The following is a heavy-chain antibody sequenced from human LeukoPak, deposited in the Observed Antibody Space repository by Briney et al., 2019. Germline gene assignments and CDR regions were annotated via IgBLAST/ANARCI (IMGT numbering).Heavy chain of an antibody. J-gene: IGHJ4*02. D-gene: IGHD4-23*01. V-gene: IGHV3-30-3*01. CDR1: GFTFSSYA. CDR3: ARVMVTPDY. Sequence: GGSLRLSCAASGFTFSSYAMHWVRQAPGKGLEWVAVVSFDGDNKYYADSVKDRFTISRDNSQNTLYLQLNSLRAEDTAVYYCARVMVTPDYWGQGTLVTVSS. CDR2: VSFDGDNK.